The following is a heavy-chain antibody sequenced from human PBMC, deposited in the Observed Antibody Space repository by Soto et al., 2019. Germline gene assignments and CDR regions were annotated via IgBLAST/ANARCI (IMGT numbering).Heavy chain of an antibody. CDR3: ARGAQDPRYFAMDV. V-gene: IGHV1-69*13. CDR2: IIPIFGTA. Sequence: GASVKVSCKASGGTFSSYAISWLRQAPGQGLEWMGGIIPIFGTANYAQKFQGRVTITADESTSTAYMELSSLRSEDTAVYYCARGAQDPRYFAMDVWGQGTTVTVSS. CDR1: GGTFSSYA. J-gene: IGHJ6*02.